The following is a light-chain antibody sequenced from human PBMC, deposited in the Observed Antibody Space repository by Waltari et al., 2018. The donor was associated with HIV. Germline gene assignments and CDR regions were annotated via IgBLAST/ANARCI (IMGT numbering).Light chain of an antibody. CDR1: SSNIGSNT. CDR2: NDD. V-gene: IGLV1-44*01. Sequence: QSVLTQPPSASGTPGQRVTISCSGSSSNIGSNTVSWYQQLPGTAPELLMYNDDQRPSGVPDRFSASKSGTSASLAISGLQSEDEADYYCAACDDRLNGPVFGGGTKLTVL. CDR3: AACDDRLNGPV. J-gene: IGLJ2*01.